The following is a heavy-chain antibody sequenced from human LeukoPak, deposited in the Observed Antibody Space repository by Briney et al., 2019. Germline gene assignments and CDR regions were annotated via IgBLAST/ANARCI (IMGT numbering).Heavy chain of an antibody. D-gene: IGHD6-19*01. J-gene: IGHJ4*02. Sequence: ASVKVSCKASGGTFSSYAISWVRQAPGQGLEWMGRIIPILGIANYAQKFQGRVTITADKSTSTAYMELSSLRSEDTAVYYCARGRCSSGWYENWRWCYFDYWGQGTLVTVS. CDR2: IIPILGIA. CDR1: GGTFSSYA. V-gene: IGHV1-69*04. CDR3: ARGRCSSGWYENWRWCYFDY.